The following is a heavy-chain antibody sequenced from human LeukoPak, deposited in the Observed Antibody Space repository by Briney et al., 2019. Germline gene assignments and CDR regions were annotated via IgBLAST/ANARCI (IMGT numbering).Heavy chain of an antibody. J-gene: IGHJ4*02. CDR1: VYTFTVYY. Sequence: ASVTVSFKASVYTFTVYYLHWVRQAPGQGLEWMGWINPHNADTNYAQRFQGRVTMTRDTSITTAYMVLSRLRSDDTAVYYCASVKDIVVGGGPYYFDYWGQGTLVTVSS. CDR3: ASVKDIVVGGGPYYFDY. D-gene: IGHD2-15*01. CDR2: INPHNADT. V-gene: IGHV1-2*02.